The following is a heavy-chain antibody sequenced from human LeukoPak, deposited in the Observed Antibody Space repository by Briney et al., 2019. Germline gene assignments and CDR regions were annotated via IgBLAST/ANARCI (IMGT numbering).Heavy chain of an antibody. CDR2: INPNSGGT. V-gene: IGHV1-2*02. Sequence: ASVKVSCKASGYTFTGYYMYWVRQAPGQGLEWMGWINPNSGGTNYGQKFQGRVTMTRDTSISTAYMEVSRLRSDDTAVYYCVRELYGDNSIDHWGQGTLVTVSS. J-gene: IGHJ4*02. CDR1: GYTFTGYY. CDR3: VRELYGDNSIDH. D-gene: IGHD4-23*01.